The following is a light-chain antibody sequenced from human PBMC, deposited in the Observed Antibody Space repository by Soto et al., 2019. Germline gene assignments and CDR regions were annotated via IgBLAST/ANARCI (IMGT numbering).Light chain of an antibody. V-gene: IGKV4-1*01. Sequence: DIVMTQSPDSLAVSLGERATINCKSSQSVLYSSNNKNYLVWYQQKPGQPPKLLIYWASTRESGVPDRFSGSGSGTDFTLTISSLQAEDVAVYYCQQYYSNHLTFGGGTKVEIK. J-gene: IGKJ4*01. CDR3: QQYYSNHLT. CDR1: QSVLYSSNNKNY. CDR2: WAS.